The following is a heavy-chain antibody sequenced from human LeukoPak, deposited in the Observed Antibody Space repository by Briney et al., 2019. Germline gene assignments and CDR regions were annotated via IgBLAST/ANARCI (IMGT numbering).Heavy chain of an antibody. V-gene: IGHV4-39*07. CDR1: GGSISSSSYY. Sequence: SETLSLTCTVSGGSISSSSYYWGWIRQPPGKGLEWIGSIYYSGSTYYNPSLKSRVTISVDTSKNQFSLKLSSVTAADTAVYYCARLREYDSSGYYYHFFDYWGQGTLVTVSS. CDR2: IYYSGST. D-gene: IGHD3-22*01. J-gene: IGHJ4*02. CDR3: ARLREYDSSGYYYHFFDY.